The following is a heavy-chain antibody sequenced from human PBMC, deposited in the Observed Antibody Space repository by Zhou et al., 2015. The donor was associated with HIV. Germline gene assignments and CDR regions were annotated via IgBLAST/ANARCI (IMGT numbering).Heavy chain of an antibody. Sequence: QVQLVQSGPEVKKPGASVKVSCKASGGTFSNYAVSWVRQAPGQGLEWMGGIVPVFGKAEYAQKFQGRVSITADRPTSTAYMELRSLRSEDAAVYYCARDRGAARPDWRYFDLWGRGTLVTVSS. D-gene: IGHD6-6*01. CDR1: GGTFSNYA. V-gene: IGHV1-69*06. J-gene: IGHJ2*01. CDR2: IVPVFGKA. CDR3: ARDRGAARPDWRYFDL.